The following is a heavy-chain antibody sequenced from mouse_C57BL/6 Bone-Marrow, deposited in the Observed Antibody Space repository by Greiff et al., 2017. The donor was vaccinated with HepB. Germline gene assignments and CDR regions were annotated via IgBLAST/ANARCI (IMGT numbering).Heavy chain of an antibody. CDR3: AREGGRGFAY. V-gene: IGHV1-81*01. CDR2: IYPRSGNT. CDR1: GYTFTSYG. J-gene: IGHJ3*01. D-gene: IGHD3-3*01. Sequence: QVHVKQSGAELARPGASVKLSCKASGYTFTSYGISWVKQRTGQGLEWIGEIYPRSGNTYYNEKFKGKATLTADKSSSTAYMELRSLTSEDSAVYFCAREGGRGFAYWGQGTLVTVSA.